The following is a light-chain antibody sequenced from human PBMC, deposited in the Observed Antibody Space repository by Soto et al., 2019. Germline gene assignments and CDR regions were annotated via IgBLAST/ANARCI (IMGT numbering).Light chain of an antibody. J-gene: IGKJ5*01. CDR1: QSVSSY. CDR3: QQRSNWPPIT. Sequence: EIVLTPSPATLSLSPVERATLSCRASQSVSSYLAWYQQKPGQAPRLLIYDASNRATGIPARFSGSGSGTDFTLTISSLEPEDFAVYDCQQRSNWPPITFGQGTRLEIK. CDR2: DAS. V-gene: IGKV3-11*01.